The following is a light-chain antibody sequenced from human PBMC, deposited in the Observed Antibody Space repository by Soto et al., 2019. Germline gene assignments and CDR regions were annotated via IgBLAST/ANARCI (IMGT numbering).Light chain of an antibody. Sequence: QSVLTQPASVSGSPGQSITISCTGTSSDVGGYNYVSWYQQQSGKAPKLMIHEVSNRPSGVSNRFSGSKSGNTASLTISGLQAEDEADYYCSSYTSSRAYVVGIGTQGHRP. V-gene: IGLV2-14*01. CDR3: SSYTSSRAYV. CDR1: SSDVGGYNY. J-gene: IGLJ1*01. CDR2: EVS.